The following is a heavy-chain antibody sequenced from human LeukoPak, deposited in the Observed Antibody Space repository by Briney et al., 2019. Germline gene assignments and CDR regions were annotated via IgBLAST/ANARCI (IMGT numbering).Heavy chain of an antibody. Sequence: GGSLRLSCAASGFTFSSYSMNWVRQAPGKGLEWVSSISSSSSYIYYADSVKGRFTISRDNAKNSLYLQMSSLRGEDTAVYYCARFLRRGTFDYWGQGILVTVSS. CDR3: ARFLRRGTFDY. CDR1: GFTFSSYS. V-gene: IGHV3-21*01. D-gene: IGHD3-3*01. CDR2: ISSSSSYI. J-gene: IGHJ4*02.